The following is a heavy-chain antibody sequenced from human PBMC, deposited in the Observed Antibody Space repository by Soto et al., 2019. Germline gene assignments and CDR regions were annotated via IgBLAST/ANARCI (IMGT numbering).Heavy chain of an antibody. D-gene: IGHD3-22*01. V-gene: IGHV3-23*01. CDR3: AKSPSYYYDSSGYFIDY. CDR1: GFTFSSYA. Sequence: LRLSCAASGFTFSSYAMSWVRQAPGKGLEWVSAISGSGGSTYYADSVKGRFTISRDNSKNTLYLQMNSLRAEDTAVYYCAKSPSYYYDSSGYFIDYWGQGTLVTVSS. J-gene: IGHJ4*02. CDR2: ISGSGGST.